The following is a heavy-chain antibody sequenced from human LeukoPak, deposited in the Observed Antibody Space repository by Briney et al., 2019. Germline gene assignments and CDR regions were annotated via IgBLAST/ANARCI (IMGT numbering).Heavy chain of an antibody. CDR2: IYPGDSDT. D-gene: IGHD2-2*01. Sequence: GESLKISCKGSGYSFTSYWIGWVRQTPGKGLEWMGIIYPGDSDTRYSPSFQGQVTISADKSISTAYLQWSSLKASDTAMYYCARPVLDCSSTSCYFNWFDPWGQGTLVTVSS. V-gene: IGHV5-51*01. J-gene: IGHJ5*02. CDR1: GYSFTSYW. CDR3: ARPVLDCSSTSCYFNWFDP.